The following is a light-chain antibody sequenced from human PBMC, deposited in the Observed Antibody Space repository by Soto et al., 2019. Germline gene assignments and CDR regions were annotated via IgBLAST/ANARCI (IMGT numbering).Light chain of an antibody. CDR3: QHYGDPPRVPP. CDR1: QIVSSSY. J-gene: IGKJ4*01. Sequence: EIVLTQSPGTLSVSPGERATLSCRASQIVSSSYLAWYQQRSGQAPRLLMYGASTRATGIPDRFSGSGSGTDFPLTISSLEPEVSEVYYCQHYGDPPRVPPFGGGTKVDIK. CDR2: GAS. V-gene: IGKV3-20*01.